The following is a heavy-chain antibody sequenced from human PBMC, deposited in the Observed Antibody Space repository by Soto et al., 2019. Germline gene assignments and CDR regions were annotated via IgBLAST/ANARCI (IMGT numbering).Heavy chain of an antibody. Sequence: SETLSLTCTVYGGSFSGYYWSWIRQPPGKGLEWIGEINHSGSTNYNPSLKSRVTISVDTSKNQFSLKLSSVTAADTAVYYCARSHLFGVVIYYYYGMDVWGQGTTVTVSS. CDR1: GGSFSGYY. J-gene: IGHJ6*02. CDR3: ARSHLFGVVIYYYYGMDV. CDR2: INHSGST. D-gene: IGHD3-3*01. V-gene: IGHV4-34*01.